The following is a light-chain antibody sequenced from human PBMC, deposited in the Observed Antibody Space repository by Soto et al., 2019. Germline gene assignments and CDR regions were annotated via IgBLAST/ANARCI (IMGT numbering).Light chain of an antibody. J-gene: IGKJ5*01. CDR1: QSVSSSH. Sequence: EIVLTQSPGTLSLSPGERATLSCRASQSVSSSHLAWYQQKPGQAPRLLIHGASSRATGIPDRISGSGSGTDFTLTISRLEPEDFAVYYCQEYGGSPITFGQGTRLEIK. CDR3: QEYGGSPIT. CDR2: GAS. V-gene: IGKV3-20*01.